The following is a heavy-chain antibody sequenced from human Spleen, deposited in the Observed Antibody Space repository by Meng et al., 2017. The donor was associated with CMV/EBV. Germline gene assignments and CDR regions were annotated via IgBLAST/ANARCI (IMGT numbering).Heavy chain of an antibody. V-gene: IGHV3-49*04. Sequence: GESLKISCTASGFSFGYYAMSWVRQAPGKGLEWVGLIRIKTYCGTIEYAESVKGRFTISRDDSKSIAYLQVSSLKTEDTAVYYCTRDTGPRSGTYYYYYGMDVWGQGTTVTVSS. J-gene: IGHJ6*02. CDR1: GFSFGYYA. CDR2: IRIKTYCGTI. D-gene: IGHD3-10*01. CDR3: TRDTGPRSGTYYYYYGMDV.